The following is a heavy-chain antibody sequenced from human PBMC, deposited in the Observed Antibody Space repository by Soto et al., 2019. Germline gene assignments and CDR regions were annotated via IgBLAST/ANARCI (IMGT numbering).Heavy chain of an antibody. CDR2: INAYTGHT. D-gene: IGHD4-4*01. Sequence: ASVKVSCKASGYTFTNCGIHWVRQAPGQGLEWMGWINAYTGHTNYAQRLQGRVTMATETYTRTAYMELRSLRSDDTAVYYCARDSDYSNYLFDYWGQGTLVTVSS. J-gene: IGHJ4*02. V-gene: IGHV1-18*01. CDR3: ARDSDYSNYLFDY. CDR1: GYTFTNCG.